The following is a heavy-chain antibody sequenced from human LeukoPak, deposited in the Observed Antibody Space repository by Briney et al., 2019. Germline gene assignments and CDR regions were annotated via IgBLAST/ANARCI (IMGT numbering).Heavy chain of an antibody. V-gene: IGHV1-2*04. D-gene: IGHD3-10*01. J-gene: IGHJ4*02. CDR3: ARAYGGSGSYPFDY. Sequence: ASVKVSCKASGYTFTGYHMHWVRQAPGQGLEWMGWINPNSGGTNYAQKFQGWVTMTRDTSISTAYMELSRLRSDDTAVYYCARAYGGSGSYPFDYWGQGTLVTVSS. CDR1: GYTFTGYH. CDR2: INPNSGGT.